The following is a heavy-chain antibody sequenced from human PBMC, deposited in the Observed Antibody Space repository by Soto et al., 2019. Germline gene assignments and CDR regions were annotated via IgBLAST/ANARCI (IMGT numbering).Heavy chain of an antibody. J-gene: IGHJ4*02. CDR1: GFTFSDHY. CDR2: TRNKANSYTT. CDR3: ARAGPPYYYDSSGYYDY. Sequence: GGSLRLSCAASGFTFSDHYMDWVRQAPGKGLEWVGRTRNKANSYTTEYAASVKGRFTISRDDSKNSLYLQMNSLKTEDTAVYYCARAGPPYYYDSSGYYDYWGQGTLVTVSS. D-gene: IGHD3-22*01. V-gene: IGHV3-72*01.